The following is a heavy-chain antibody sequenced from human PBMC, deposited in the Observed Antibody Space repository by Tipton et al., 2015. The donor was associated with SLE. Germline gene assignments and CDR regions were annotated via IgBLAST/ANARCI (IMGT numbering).Heavy chain of an antibody. V-gene: IGHV3-74*01. J-gene: IGHJ4*02. CDR2: INEDGTIT. CDR1: GFNFTSYW. Sequence: SLRLSCAASGFNFTSYWMHWIRQAPGKGLVWVSRINEDGTITSYEDSVKGRFTNARDNAKNILYLQMNSLRVEDTALYYCARGIDPTSSRISDYWGQGTLLSVSS. D-gene: IGHD2-2*01. CDR3: ARGIDPTSSRISDY.